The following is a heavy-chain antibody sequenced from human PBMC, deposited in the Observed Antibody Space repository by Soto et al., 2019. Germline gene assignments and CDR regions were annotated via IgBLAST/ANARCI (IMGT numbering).Heavy chain of an antibody. CDR3: ARGRLYDILTGYSPHFDY. V-gene: IGHV3-13*01. D-gene: IGHD3-9*01. CDR1: GFTFSSYD. CDR2: IGTAGDT. Sequence: PGGSLRLSCAASGFTFSSYDMHWVRQATGKGLEWVSAIGTAGDTYYPGSVKGRFTISRENAKNSLYLQMNSLRAGDTAVYYCARGRLYDILTGYSPHFDYWGQGTLVTVSS. J-gene: IGHJ4*02.